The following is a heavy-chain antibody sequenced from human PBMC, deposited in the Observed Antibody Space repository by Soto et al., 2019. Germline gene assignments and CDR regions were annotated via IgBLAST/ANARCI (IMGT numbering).Heavy chain of an antibody. CDR3: AIGRDSRGYKTMFRFDL. CDR1: GDTLSTYA. J-gene: IGHJ5*02. Sequence: SVKASCNASGDTLSTYAINWVREAPGQGLEWMGGIIPIFGTPNYAQKFQGRATITADEATSTAYLVLTSLRSEDTAVHYCAIGRDSRGYKTMFRFDLWGKGIGDTVSS. CDR2: IIPIFGTP. V-gene: IGHV1-69*13. D-gene: IGHD3-22*01.